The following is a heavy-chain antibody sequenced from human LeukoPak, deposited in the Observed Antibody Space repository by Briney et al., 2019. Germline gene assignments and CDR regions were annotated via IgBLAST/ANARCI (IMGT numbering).Heavy chain of an antibody. J-gene: IGHJ4*02. V-gene: IGHV3-23*01. CDR2: ISDSGGRT. Sequence: GGSLRLSCAASGFTFSNYAMTWVRQAPGKGLEWVSAISDSGGRTYYADSVKGRFTISRDASKNTVYLQMNSLRAEDTAVYYCAKSASCDSWGQGTLVTVSS. CDR3: AKSASCDS. CDR1: GFTFSNYA.